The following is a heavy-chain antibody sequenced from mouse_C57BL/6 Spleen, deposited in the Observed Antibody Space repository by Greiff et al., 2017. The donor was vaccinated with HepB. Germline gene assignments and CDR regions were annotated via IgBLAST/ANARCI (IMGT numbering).Heavy chain of an antibody. CDR2: INPSNGGT. CDR3: ARWGPIYYYGSRTLDYAMDY. D-gene: IGHD1-1*01. J-gene: IGHJ4*01. Sequence: QVQLKQPGTELVKPGASVKLSCKASGYTFTSYWMHWVKQRPGQGLEWIGNINPSNGGTNYNEKFKSKATLTVDKSSSTAYMQLSSLTSEDSAVYYCARWGPIYYYGSRTLDYAMDYWGQGTSVTVSS. V-gene: IGHV1-53*01. CDR1: GYTFTSYW.